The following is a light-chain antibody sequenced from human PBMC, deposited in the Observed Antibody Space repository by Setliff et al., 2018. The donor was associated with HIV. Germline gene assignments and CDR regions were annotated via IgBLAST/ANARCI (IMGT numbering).Light chain of an antibody. Sequence: QSALTQPASVSGSPGQSITISCTGTRSDIGGDRYVSWFRQYPGKAPKLIIYNVDNRPSGISDRLSGSRSGNTASLSISGLQAEDEADYYGISYTDNRSWVFGGGTKVTVL. CDR2: NVD. V-gene: IGLV2-14*03. CDR1: RSDIGGDRY. J-gene: IGLJ3*02. CDR3: ISYTDNRSWV.